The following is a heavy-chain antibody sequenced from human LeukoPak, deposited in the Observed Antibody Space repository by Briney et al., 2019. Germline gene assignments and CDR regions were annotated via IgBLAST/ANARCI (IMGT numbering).Heavy chain of an antibody. J-gene: IGHJ4*02. Sequence: GGSLRLSCAASGFTFDDYAMHWVRQAPGKGLEWVSGISWNSGSIGYADSVKGRFTISRDNAKNSLYLQMNSLRAEDTALYYCAKARSYDNSGYYFYFDYWGQGTLVTVSS. V-gene: IGHV3-9*01. D-gene: IGHD3-22*01. CDR1: GFTFDDYA. CDR2: ISWNSGSI. CDR3: AKARSYDNSGYYFYFDY.